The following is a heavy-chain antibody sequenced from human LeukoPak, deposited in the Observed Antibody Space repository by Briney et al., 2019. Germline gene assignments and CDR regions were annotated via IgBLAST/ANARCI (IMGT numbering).Heavy chain of an antibody. CDR2: INSDGSST. CDR1: GFTFSSYW. Sequence: QTGGSLRLSCAASGFTFSSYWMHWVRQAPGKGLVWVSRINSDGSSTSYADSVKGRFTISRDNAKNTLYLQVNSLKVEDTAVYYCTTDLKESGSDTTTGFQYWGQGTLVTVSS. D-gene: IGHD1-26*01. V-gene: IGHV3-74*01. J-gene: IGHJ4*02. CDR3: TTDLKESGSDTTTGFQY.